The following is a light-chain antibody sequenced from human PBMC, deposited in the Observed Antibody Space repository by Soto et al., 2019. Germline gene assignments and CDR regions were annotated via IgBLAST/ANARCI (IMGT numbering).Light chain of an antibody. CDR1: SSNIGAGYE. CDR2: GNS. Sequence: QSVLTQPPSVSGAPGQRVTISCSGSSSNIGAGYEVNWYRQLPGTAPKLLIYGNSDRPSGVPDRFSGSKSGTSASLAITGLQAEDEADYFCQSYDRSLRTYVFGTATKVTVL. J-gene: IGLJ1*01. V-gene: IGLV1-40*01. CDR3: QSYDRSLRTYV.